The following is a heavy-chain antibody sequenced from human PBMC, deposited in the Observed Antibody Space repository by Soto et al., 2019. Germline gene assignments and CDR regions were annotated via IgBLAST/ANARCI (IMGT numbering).Heavy chain of an antibody. CDR1: GFTFSNAW. CDR2: IKSKTDGGTT. D-gene: IGHD2-2*01. J-gene: IGHJ5*02. CDR3: TTDPEGYCSSTSCYSWFDP. V-gene: IGHV3-15*01. Sequence: EVQLVESGGGLVKPGGSLRLSCAASGFTFSNAWMSWVRQAPGKGLEWVGRIKSKTDGGTTDYAAPVKGRFTISRDDSRKTLYLQMNSLKTEVTAVYYCTTDPEGYCSSTSCYSWFDPWGQGTLVTVSS.